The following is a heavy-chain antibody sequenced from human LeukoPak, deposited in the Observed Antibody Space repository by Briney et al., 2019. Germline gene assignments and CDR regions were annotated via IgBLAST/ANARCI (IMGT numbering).Heavy chain of an antibody. CDR1: GFTLSSYW. V-gene: IGHV3-7*01. CDR2: IRQDGNEE. Sequence: GGSLRLSCAASGFTLSSYWMSWVRQAPGKGLEWVANIRQDGNEEYYVDCVKGRFTISRDNAKNSLYLQMNSLGAEDTAVYYCARDSPERGYSYGPLDNYFDYWGQGTLVTVSS. D-gene: IGHD5-18*01. J-gene: IGHJ4*02. CDR3: ARDSPERGYSYGPLDNYFDY.